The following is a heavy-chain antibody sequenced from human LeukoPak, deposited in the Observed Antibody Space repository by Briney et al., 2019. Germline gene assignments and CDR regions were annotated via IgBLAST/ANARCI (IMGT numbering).Heavy chain of an antibody. Sequence: PSETLSLTCTDSGGSISSYYWSWIRQPPGKGLEWIGYIYYSGSTNYNPSLKSRVTISVDTSKNQFSLKLSSVTAADTAVYYCARDRRKLGLDYWGQGTLVTVSS. CDR2: IYYSGST. CDR3: ARDRRKLGLDY. V-gene: IGHV4-59*01. J-gene: IGHJ4*02. D-gene: IGHD1-26*01. CDR1: GGSISSYY.